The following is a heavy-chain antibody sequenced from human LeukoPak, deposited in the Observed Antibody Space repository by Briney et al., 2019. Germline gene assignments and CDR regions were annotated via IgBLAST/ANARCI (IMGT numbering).Heavy chain of an antibody. CDR3: ARGDYYDAKRLDI. J-gene: IGHJ3*02. CDR1: GDSINNYY. Sequence: PSETLSLTCTVSGDSINNYYWSWIRQPPGKGLEWIAYIYYSGSISCNPSLKSRVTISLDTPKNQFSLKLTSVTAADTAVYYCARGDYYDAKRLDIWGQGTMVTVSS. V-gene: IGHV4-59*01. CDR2: IYYSGSI. D-gene: IGHD3-22*01.